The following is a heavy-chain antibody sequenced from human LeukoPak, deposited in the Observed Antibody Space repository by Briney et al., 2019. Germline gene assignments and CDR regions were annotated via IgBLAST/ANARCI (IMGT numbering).Heavy chain of an antibody. CDR1: GFTFSTYA. D-gene: IGHD3-9*01. CDR3: ARGLTNLGDD. CDR2: LSGSGSSA. V-gene: IGHV3-23*01. J-gene: IGHJ4*02. Sequence: GGSLRLSCAASGFTFSTYAMSWVRQAPGKGLEWVSGLSGSGSSAYYADSVKGRFTISRDNSKNTLYLQMNSLRPEDTAVYYCARGLTNLGDDWGQGTLVTVSS.